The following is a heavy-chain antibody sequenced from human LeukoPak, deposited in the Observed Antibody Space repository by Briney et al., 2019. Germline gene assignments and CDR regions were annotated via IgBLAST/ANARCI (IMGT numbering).Heavy chain of an antibody. V-gene: IGHV3-23*01. CDR3: ARNPTSGYSSSWDRVPVRDFDY. J-gene: IGHJ4*02. CDR1: GFTFSSYA. CDR2: LSTGGGTA. Sequence: SGGSLRLSCSASGFTFSSYAMNWVRQAPGKGLEWVSSLSTGGGTAYYADSVKGRFTISRDNSKNTLYLQMNSLRAEDTAVYYCARNPTSGYSSSWDRVPVRDFDYWGQGTLVTVSS. D-gene: IGHD6-13*01.